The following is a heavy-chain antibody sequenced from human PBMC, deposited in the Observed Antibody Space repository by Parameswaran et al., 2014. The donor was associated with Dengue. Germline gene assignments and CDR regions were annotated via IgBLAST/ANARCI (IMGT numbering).Heavy chain of an antibody. Sequence: WVRQAPGQGLEWMGRIIPILGIANYAQKFQGRVTITADKSTSTAYMELSSLRSEDTAVYYCARSTRGAQLPMEVGVDYWGQGTLVTVSS. V-gene: IGHV1-69*02. CDR2: IIPILGIA. D-gene: IGHD2-2*01. CDR3: ARSTRGAQLPMEVGVDY. J-gene: IGHJ4*02.